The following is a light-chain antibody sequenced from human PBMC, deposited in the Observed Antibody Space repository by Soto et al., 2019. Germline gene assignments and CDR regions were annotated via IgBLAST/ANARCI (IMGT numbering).Light chain of an antibody. J-gene: IGLJ1*01. V-gene: IGLV1-47*01. CDR3: AAWDDSLRGYV. CDR2: RNN. CDR1: SSNIGSNY. Sequence: QSVLTQPPSASGTPGQRVTISCSGSSSNIGSNYVYWYQQLPGTAPKLLIYRNNQRPSGVPDRFSGSKSGTSASLAISGLRSDDEADYYCAAWDDSLRGYVFGTGTQLTVL.